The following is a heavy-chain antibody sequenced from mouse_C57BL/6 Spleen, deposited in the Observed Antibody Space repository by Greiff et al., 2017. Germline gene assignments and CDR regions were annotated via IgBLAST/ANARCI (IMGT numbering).Heavy chain of an antibody. J-gene: IGHJ4*01. V-gene: IGHV1-4*01. CDR2: INPSSGYT. CDR3: ARRGVVATDAMDY. CDR1: GYTFTSYT. Sequence: QVQLQQSGAELARPGASVKMSCKASGYTFTSYTMHWVKQRPGQGLEWIGYINPSSGYTKYNQKCKDKATLTADKSSSTAYMQLSSLTSEDSAVYYGARRGVVATDAMDYWGQGTSVTVSS. D-gene: IGHD1-1*01.